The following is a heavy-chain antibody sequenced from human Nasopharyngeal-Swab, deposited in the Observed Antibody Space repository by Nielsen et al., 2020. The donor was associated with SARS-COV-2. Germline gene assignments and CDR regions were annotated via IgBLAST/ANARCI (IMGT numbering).Heavy chain of an antibody. CDR3: ASDIGVGATPQDY. D-gene: IGHD1-26*01. CDR2: IWYDGSNK. Sequence: GESLKISCAASGFTFSSYGMHWVRQAPGKGLEWVAVIWYDGSNKYYADSVKGRFTISRDNSKNTLYLQMNSLRAEDTAVYYCASDIGVGATPQDYWGQGTLVTVSS. V-gene: IGHV3-33*01. CDR1: GFTFSSYG. J-gene: IGHJ4*02.